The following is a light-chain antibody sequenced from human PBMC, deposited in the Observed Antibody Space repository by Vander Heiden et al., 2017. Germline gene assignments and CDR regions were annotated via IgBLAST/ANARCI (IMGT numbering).Light chain of an antibody. Sequence: DIQMTPSPSSLSASVGDRVTITCRASQSISSYLNWYQQKPGKAPKLLIYAASRWQSGGPSRCSGSGSVTDFTLTSIMLQPEDFATDYWRQSYRRLTFGGGTKVEIK. V-gene: IGKV1-39*01. CDR2: AAS. CDR1: QSISSY. J-gene: IGKJ4*01. CDR3: RQSYRRLT.